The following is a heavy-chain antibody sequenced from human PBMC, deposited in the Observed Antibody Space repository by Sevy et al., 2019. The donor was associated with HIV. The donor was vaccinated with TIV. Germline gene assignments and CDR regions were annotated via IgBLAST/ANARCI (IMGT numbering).Heavy chain of an antibody. D-gene: IGHD1-26*01. Sequence: QLGGSLRLSCAASGFTFSSYAMHWVRQAPGKGLEWVAVISYDGSNKYYADSVKGRFTISRDNSKNTLYLQMNSLRAEDTAVYYCARQGGPRVGATRGAFDIWGQGTMVTVSS. J-gene: IGHJ3*02. CDR1: GFTFSSYA. CDR3: ARQGGPRVGATRGAFDI. CDR2: ISYDGSNK. V-gene: IGHV3-30-3*01.